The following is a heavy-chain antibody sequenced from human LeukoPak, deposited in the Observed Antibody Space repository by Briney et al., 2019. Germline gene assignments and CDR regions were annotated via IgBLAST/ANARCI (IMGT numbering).Heavy chain of an antibody. J-gene: IGHJ3*02. D-gene: IGHD3-16*01. CDR1: GFTFSSYE. CDR3: ARVGDLDAFDI. CDR2: ISRNGGNT. Sequence: PGGSLRLSCAASGFTFSSYEMNWVRQAPGKGLEYVSAISRNGGNTYYANSVKGRFTISRDNSKNTLYLQMGSLRAEDMAVYYCARVGDLDAFDIWGQGTMVTVSS. V-gene: IGHV3-64*01.